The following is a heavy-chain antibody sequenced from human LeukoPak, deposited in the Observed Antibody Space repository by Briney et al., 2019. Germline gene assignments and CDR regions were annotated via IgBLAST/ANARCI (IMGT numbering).Heavy chain of an antibody. V-gene: IGHV1-69*02. J-gene: IGHJ4*02. CDR3: ARAHCSSTSCPSDS. Sequence: SVKVSFKASGGTFSSYTISWVRQPPGQGLEWMGRIIPILDIANYAQKFQGRVTITADKSTSTAYMELSSLRSEDTAVYYCARAHCSSTSCPSDSWGQGTLVTVSS. CDR1: GGTFSSYT. D-gene: IGHD2-2*01. CDR2: IIPILDIA.